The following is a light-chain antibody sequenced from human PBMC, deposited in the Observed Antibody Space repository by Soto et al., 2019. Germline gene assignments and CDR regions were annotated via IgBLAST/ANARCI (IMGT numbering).Light chain of an antibody. V-gene: IGKV2-30*01. CDR1: QSLVYTNGNTY. J-gene: IGKJ1*01. CDR2: KVS. Sequence: DVVVTQSPLSLPVTLGQPASISCRSSQSLVYTNGNTYLAWFQQRPGQSPRRLIYKVSIRDSGVPDRFSGSGSGTEFTVTISRVEAEDVGVYYCMQGTHWPRTFGQGTKVEIK. CDR3: MQGTHWPRT.